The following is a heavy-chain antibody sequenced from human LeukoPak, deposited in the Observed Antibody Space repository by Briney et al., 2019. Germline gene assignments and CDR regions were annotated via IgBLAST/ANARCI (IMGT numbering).Heavy chain of an antibody. Sequence: GGSLRLSCATSGFNFRTYGMSWIRQAPGKGLEWVAGISGSAYATHYAGSVKGRFTISRDNSKNTLFLQMDSLRVEDTAVYYCAKLPIMLALNRIEFWSQGSLVTVTS. CDR2: ISGSAYAT. D-gene: IGHD2-8*01. CDR1: GFNFRTYG. J-gene: IGHJ4*02. CDR3: AKLPIMLALNRIEF. V-gene: IGHV3-23*01.